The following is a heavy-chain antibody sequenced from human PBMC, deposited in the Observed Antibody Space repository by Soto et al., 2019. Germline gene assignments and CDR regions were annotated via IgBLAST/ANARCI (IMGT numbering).Heavy chain of an antibody. J-gene: IGHJ4*02. D-gene: IGHD3-22*01. V-gene: IGHV4-39*01. Sequence: SEPLSLTCTLSVGSTSSSSYYWGWVLQPPVKGLGRIGSIYYSGSTYYSPSLKSRVTISVDTSKNQFSLKLSSVTAADTAVYYCAVETYYYDSSGYYYGGLDPFDYWGQGTLVTVPQ. CDR1: VGSTSSSSYY. CDR2: IYYSGST. CDR3: AVETYYYDSSGYYYGGLDPFDY.